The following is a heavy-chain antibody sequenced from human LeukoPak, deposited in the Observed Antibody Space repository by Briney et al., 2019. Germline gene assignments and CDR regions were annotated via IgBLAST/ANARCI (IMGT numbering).Heavy chain of an antibody. J-gene: IGHJ4*02. CDR1: GFTFSSYA. CDR2: IKYDGHEE. V-gene: IGHV3-7*01. CDR3: KSGGAAPGSFDN. D-gene: IGHD6-13*01. Sequence: PGGSLRLSCAASGFTFSSYAMSWMRQAPGKGLEWVANIKYDGHEEYYVDSVKGRFTISRDNAKNSLYLQLNSLRVEDTAVYYCKSGGAAPGSFDNWGQGTLVTVSP.